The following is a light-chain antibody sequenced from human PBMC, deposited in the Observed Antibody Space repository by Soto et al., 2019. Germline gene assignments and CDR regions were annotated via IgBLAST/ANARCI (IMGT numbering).Light chain of an antibody. CDR3: SSYGGSNNLWV. J-gene: IGLJ3*02. CDR1: SSDVGGYNY. CDR2: EVS. V-gene: IGLV2-8*01. Sequence: QSALTQPPSASGSPGQSVTISCTGTSSDVGGYNYVSWYQQHPGKAPKLMIYEVSKRPSGVPDRFSGSKSGNTASLTVSGHQAGEEADYYCSSYGGSNNLWVFGGGTKLTVL.